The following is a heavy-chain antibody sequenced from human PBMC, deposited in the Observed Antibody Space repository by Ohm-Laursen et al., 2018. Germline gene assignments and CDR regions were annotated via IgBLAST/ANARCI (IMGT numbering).Heavy chain of an antibody. CDR1: GLIFSSSW. V-gene: IGHV3-7*01. D-gene: IGHD3-10*01. CDR2: IKQDGSEK. CDR3: ARNGENYYYGMDV. J-gene: IGHJ6*02. Sequence: SLRLSCTASGLIFSSSWISWVRQAPGKGLEWVANIKQDGSEKYYVDSVKGRFTISRDNAKNSLYLQMNSLRAEDTAVYYCARNGENYYYGMDVWGQGTTVTVSS.